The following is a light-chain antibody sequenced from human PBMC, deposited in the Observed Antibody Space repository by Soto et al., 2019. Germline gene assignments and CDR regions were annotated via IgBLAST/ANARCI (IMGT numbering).Light chain of an antibody. J-gene: IGLJ2*01. CDR3: SSYTSSSTPWV. V-gene: IGLV2-14*01. Sequence: QSALTQPASVSGSPGQSITISCTGTSSDVGGYNYVSWYQQHPGKAPKLMIYDVSNRPSGVSNRFSGSKSGNTASLTLSGRQAEDEADYYCSSYTSSSTPWVFGGGTKLTVL. CDR1: SSDVGGYNY. CDR2: DVS.